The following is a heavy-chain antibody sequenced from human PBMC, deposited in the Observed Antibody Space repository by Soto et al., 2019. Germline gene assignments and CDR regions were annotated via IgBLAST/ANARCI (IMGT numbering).Heavy chain of an antibody. Sequence: EVQLLESGGGLVQPGGSLRLSWAASGLTFSSYAMSWVRQAPGKGLEWVSAISGSGGSTYYADSVKGRFTISRDNSKNTLYLQMNSLRAEDTAVYYCAKDQGYYGSGLPGYWGQGTLVTVSS. J-gene: IGHJ4*02. D-gene: IGHD3-10*01. CDR3: AKDQGYYGSGLPGY. CDR2: ISGSGGST. V-gene: IGHV3-23*01. CDR1: GLTFSSYA.